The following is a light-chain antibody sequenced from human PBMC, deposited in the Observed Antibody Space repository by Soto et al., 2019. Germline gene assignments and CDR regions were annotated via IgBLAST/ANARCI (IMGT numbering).Light chain of an antibody. Sequence: EIVLTQSPGTLSLSPGERATLSCRASQSVSSSYLAWYQQKPGQAPRLLIYDSSSRATGVPARFSGSGSGTDFTLTISSLEPEDFALYYCQQRADWPITFGPGTKVDIK. CDR1: QSVSSSY. J-gene: IGKJ3*01. V-gene: IGKV3D-20*02. CDR3: QQRADWPIT. CDR2: DSS.